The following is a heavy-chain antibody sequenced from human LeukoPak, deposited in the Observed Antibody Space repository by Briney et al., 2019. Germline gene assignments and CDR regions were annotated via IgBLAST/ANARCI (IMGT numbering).Heavy chain of an antibody. V-gene: IGHV1-69*13. Sequence: SVKVSCKASGGTFSSYAISWVRQAPGQGLDWMGGIIPIFGTANYAQKFQGRVTITADESTSTAYMELSSLRSEDTAVYYCARGEGIVVVPAAIEASYYGMDVWGQGTTVTVSS. CDR2: IIPIFGTA. D-gene: IGHD2-2*01. CDR3: ARGEGIVVVPAAIEASYYGMDV. CDR1: GGTFSSYA. J-gene: IGHJ6*02.